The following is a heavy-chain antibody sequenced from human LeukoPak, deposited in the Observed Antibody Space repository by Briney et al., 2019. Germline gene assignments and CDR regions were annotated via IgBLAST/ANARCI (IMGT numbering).Heavy chain of an antibody. J-gene: IGHJ4*02. CDR1: GFTFDDYA. V-gene: IGHV3-9*01. D-gene: IGHD1-7*01. CDR2: ISWNSGSL. CDR3: AKDIVGITGTMGYFDY. Sequence: GRSLRLSCAASGFTFDDYAMHWVRQAPGKGLEWVSGISWNSGSLGYADSVKGRFTISRDNAKNSLYLQMNSLRAEDTALYYCAKDIVGITGTMGYFDYWGQGTLVTVSS.